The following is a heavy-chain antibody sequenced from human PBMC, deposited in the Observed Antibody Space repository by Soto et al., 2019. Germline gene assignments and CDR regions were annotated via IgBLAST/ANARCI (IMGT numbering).Heavy chain of an antibody. V-gene: IGHV1-69*13. D-gene: IGHD6-13*01. CDR1: GGTFSSYA. J-gene: IGHJ6*02. Sequence: SVKVSCKASGGTFSSYAISWVRQAPGQGLEWMGGIIPIFGTANYAQKFQGRVTITADESTSTAYMELSSLRSEDTAVYYCARGTGAAAGTGYYYYGMDVWGQGTTVTVSS. CDR2: IIPIFGTA. CDR3: ARGTGAAAGTGYYYYGMDV.